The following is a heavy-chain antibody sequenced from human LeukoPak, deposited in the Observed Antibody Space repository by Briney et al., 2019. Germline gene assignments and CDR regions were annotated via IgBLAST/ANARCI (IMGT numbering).Heavy chain of an antibody. V-gene: IGHV1-2*06. Sequence: ASVKVSCKASGYTFTVYYMHWVRQAPGQGLEWMGRINPNSGGTNYAQKFQGRVTMTRDTSISTAYMELSRLRSDDTAVYYCARDPVGTRYYYEGAWFDPWGQGALVTVSS. D-gene: IGHD3-22*01. CDR1: GYTFTVYY. CDR3: ARDPVGTRYYYEGAWFDP. J-gene: IGHJ5*02. CDR2: INPNSGGT.